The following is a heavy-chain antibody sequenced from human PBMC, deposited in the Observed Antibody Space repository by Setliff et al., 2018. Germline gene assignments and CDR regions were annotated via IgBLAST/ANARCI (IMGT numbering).Heavy chain of an antibody. CDR2: INQSGSA. CDR1: GDSFSDYY. V-gene: IGHV4-34*01. CDR3: ARAQVVFAISAPAWYLEI. D-gene: IGHD2-21*01. J-gene: IGHJ2*01. Sequence: SETLSLTCAVYGDSFSDYYWSWIRQPPGKGLEWIGEINQSGSANYNPSLKSRASLSVDTSEKQLSLTLNSVTVADTAVYYCARAQVVFAISAPAWYLEIWGRGTQVTVSS.